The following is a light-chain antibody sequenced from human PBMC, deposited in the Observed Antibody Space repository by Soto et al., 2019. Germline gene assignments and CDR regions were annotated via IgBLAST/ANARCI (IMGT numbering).Light chain of an antibody. V-gene: IGLV1-47*02. CDR3: SANDDSLGGPV. CDR1: SSNIGRNS. J-gene: IGLJ2*01. Sequence: QSVLTQAPSVSGTPGQRVTITCSGSSSNIGRNSVNWYQHLPGTAPKLLTHGNNHRPSGVPDRFSGSKSGTSASLDISGLRSEDEADYYCSANDDSLGGPVFGGGTKLTVL. CDR2: GNN.